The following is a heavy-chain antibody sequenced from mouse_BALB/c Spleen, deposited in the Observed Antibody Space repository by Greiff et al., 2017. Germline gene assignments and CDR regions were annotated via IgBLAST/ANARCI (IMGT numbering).Heavy chain of an antibody. Sequence: QVQLQQSGAELVKPGASVKLSCKASGYTFTSYYMYWVKQRPGQGLEWIGEINPSNGGTNFNEKFKSKATLTVDKSSSTAYMQLSSLTSEDSAVYYCTTYDRYFDVWGAGTTVTVSS. J-gene: IGHJ1*01. CDR3: TTYDRYFDV. CDR2: INPSNGGT. CDR1: GYTFTSYY. D-gene: IGHD2-3*01. V-gene: IGHV1S16*01.